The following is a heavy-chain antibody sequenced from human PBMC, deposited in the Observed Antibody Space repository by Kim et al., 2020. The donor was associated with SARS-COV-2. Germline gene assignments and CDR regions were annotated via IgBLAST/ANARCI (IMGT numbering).Heavy chain of an antibody. CDR2: INHSGST. CDR1: GGSFSGYY. D-gene: IGHD1-20*01. J-gene: IGHJ6*02. Sequence: SETLSLTCAVYGGSFSGYYWSWIRQPPGKGLEWIGEINHSGSTNYNPSLKSRVTISVDTSKNQFSLKLSSVTAADTAVYYCARTRYNWNPADVWGQGTTVTVSS. V-gene: IGHV4-34*01. CDR3: ARTRYNWNPADV.